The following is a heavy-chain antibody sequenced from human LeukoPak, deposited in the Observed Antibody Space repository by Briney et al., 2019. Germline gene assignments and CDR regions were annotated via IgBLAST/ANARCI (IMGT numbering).Heavy chain of an antibody. V-gene: IGHV1-2*02. CDR2: INPNSGGT. CDR3: ARDHVLLWFGELLTDAFDI. J-gene: IGHJ3*02. Sequence: GASVKVSCKASGYTFTGYYMHWVRQAPGQGLEWMGWINPNSGGTNYAQKFQGRVTMTRDTSISTAYMELSRLRSDDTAVYYCARDHVLLWFGELLTDAFDIWGQGTMVTVSS. CDR1: GYTFTGYY. D-gene: IGHD3-10*01.